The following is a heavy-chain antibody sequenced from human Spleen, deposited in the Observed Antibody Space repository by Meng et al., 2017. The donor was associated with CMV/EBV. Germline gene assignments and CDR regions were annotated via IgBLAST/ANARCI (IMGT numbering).Heavy chain of an antibody. CDR1: GFTFSTYW. CDR3: GRYRFLGSSLHETRWFDP. J-gene: IGHJ5*02. V-gene: IGHV3-7*01. D-gene: IGHD3-3*01. CDR2: IKHDGSEK. Sequence: LSLTCAASGFTFSTYWMSWVRQAPGKGLEWVANIKHDGSEKYYVDSVKGRFTTSRDNAENSLYLQMRSLRAEDTAVYYCGRYRFLGSSLHETRWFDPWGQGTLVTVSS.